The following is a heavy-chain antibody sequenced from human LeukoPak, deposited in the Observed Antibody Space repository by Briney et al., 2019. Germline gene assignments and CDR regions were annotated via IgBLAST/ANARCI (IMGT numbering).Heavy chain of an antibody. J-gene: IGHJ4*02. V-gene: IGHV4-39*07. Sequence: SETLSLTFTVSGGSISSGGYYWSWIRQHPGKGLEWIGSIYSTGGTYYNPSLKSRLTISLDTSKRQFSLKMTSMTAADTAVYYCASLRDDGGNYPRFDYWGQGALVTVSA. CDR1: GGSISSGGYY. CDR2: IYSTGGT. CDR3: ASLRDDGGNYPRFDY. D-gene: IGHD4-23*01.